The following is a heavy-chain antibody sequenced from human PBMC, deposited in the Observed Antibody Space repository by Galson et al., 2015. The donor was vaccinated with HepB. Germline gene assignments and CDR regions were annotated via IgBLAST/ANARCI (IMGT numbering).Heavy chain of an antibody. J-gene: IGHJ4*02. V-gene: IGHV1-69*11. CDR2: LLPILETA. Sequence: SVKVSCKASGGIFSSDLISWVRQAPGQGLEWMGSLLPILETANYAPKFHDRVTITADESTTTVYLEMKSLTSTDTAVYYCARGDFTNGFHWGQGTLVFVSS. D-gene: IGHD2-8*01. CDR3: ARGDFTNGFH. CDR1: GGIFSSDL.